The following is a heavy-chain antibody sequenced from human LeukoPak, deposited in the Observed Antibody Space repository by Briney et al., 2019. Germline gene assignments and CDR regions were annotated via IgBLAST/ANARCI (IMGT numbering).Heavy chain of an antibody. CDR1: VGSFSGYY. D-gene: IGHD3-22*01. V-gene: IGHV4-34*01. J-gene: IGHJ6*03. Sequence: SETLSLTCAVYVGSFSGYYWSWIRQPPGKGLEWIGEINHGGSTYYNPSLKSRLTISGDTSKSQFSLRLTSVTAADTAVYYCARGRQEISMILVVMTGVSYYLDVWGKGTTVTVS. CDR2: INHGGST. CDR3: ARGRQEISMILVVMTGVSYYLDV.